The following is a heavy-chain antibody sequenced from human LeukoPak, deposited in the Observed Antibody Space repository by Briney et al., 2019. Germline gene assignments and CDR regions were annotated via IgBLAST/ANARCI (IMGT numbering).Heavy chain of an antibody. D-gene: IGHD6-19*01. CDR1: GFTFSIYG. J-gene: IGHJ4*02. CDR2: ISYDGTNK. CDR3: AKESVAGSSDY. Sequence: GGSLRLSSAASGFTFSIYGKVCVRMGPCKGVGGGAVISYDGTNKYYADSLKGRCTISRDNSGNTLYLQMNSLRPEDTAVYYCAKESVAGSSDYWGQGTLVTVSS. V-gene: IGHV3-30*18.